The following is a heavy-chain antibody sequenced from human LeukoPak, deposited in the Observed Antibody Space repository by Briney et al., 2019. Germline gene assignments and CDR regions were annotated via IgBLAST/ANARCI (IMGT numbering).Heavy chain of an antibody. D-gene: IGHD1-14*01. CDR3: ARRQHNPLDY. Sequence: ASVKVSCKPSGYTFTTYDINWVRQATGQGLEWMGWMSPNSGNTGYAQKFQGRVTLTRNTSISTACMELSSLRSEDTAVYYCARRQHNPLDYWGQGTLVTVSS. V-gene: IGHV1-8*01. J-gene: IGHJ4*02. CDR1: GYTFTTYD. CDR2: MSPNSGNT.